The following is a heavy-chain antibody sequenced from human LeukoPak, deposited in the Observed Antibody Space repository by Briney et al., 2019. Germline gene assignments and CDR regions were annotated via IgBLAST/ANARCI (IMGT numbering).Heavy chain of an antibody. CDR1: GFTFSSYG. Sequence: GGSLRLSCAASGFTFSSYGMHWVRQAPGKGLEWVAVISYNGSNKYYADSVKGRFTISRDNSKNTLYLQMNSLRAEDTAVYYCAKDRGDYDEGGVYYYYGMDVWGQGTTVTVSS. J-gene: IGHJ6*02. V-gene: IGHV3-30*18. CDR2: ISYNGSNK. CDR3: AKDRGDYDEGGVYYYYGMDV. D-gene: IGHD4-17*01.